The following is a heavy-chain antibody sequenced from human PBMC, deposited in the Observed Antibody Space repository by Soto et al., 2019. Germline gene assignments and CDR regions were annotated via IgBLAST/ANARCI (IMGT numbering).Heavy chain of an antibody. V-gene: IGHV4-59*12. CDR2: IFSSGST. D-gene: IGHD2-2*01. CDR3: ARLVVPAADYYYYYLPV. CDR1: GDSISSFY. Sequence: SETLSLTCTVSGDSISSFYWTWVRQPPGKGLEWVGYIFSSGSTNYNPSLKSRVTISVDTSKNQFSLKLSSVTAADTAVYYCARLVVPAADYYYYYLPVSGQRTTVIVSS. J-gene: IGHJ6*03.